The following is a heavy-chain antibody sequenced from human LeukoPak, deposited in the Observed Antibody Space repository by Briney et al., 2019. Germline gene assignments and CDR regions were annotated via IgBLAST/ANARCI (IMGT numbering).Heavy chain of an antibody. D-gene: IGHD6-19*01. CDR2: IDPSDSYT. CDR3: ARPSGYSSGWDAFDI. J-gene: IGHJ3*02. V-gene: IGHV5-10-1*01. CDR1: GYSFTSHW. Sequence: GESLKISCKGSGYSFTSHWISWVRQMPGKGLEWMGRIDPSDSYTNYSPSFQGHVTISADKSISTAYLQWSSLKASDTAMYYCARPSGYSSGWDAFDIWGQGTMVTVSS.